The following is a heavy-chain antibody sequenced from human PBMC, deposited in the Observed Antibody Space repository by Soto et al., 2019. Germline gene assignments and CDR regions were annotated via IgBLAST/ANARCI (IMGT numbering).Heavy chain of an antibody. Sequence: AACGVTFYIYIINLSLQKPGKGLEWVSYISSSSSTIYYADSVKGRFTISRDNAKNSLYLQMNSLRDEDTAVYYCAGDPYYDSSGYTDFDYWGQGTLVTVSS. D-gene: IGHD3-22*01. CDR1: GVTFYIYI. CDR2: ISSSSSTI. J-gene: IGHJ4*02. CDR3: AGDPYYDSSGYTDFDY. V-gene: IGHV3-48*02.